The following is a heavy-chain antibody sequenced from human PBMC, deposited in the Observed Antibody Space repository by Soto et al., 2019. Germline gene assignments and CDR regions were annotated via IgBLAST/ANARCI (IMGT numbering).Heavy chain of an antibody. CDR3: ARARESTGWNGGSCYFRDT. D-gene: IGHD2-15*01. V-gene: IGHV3-7*03. CDR1: GFTFTTYW. Sequence: EVQLMESGGGLVQPGGSLSVSCAASGFTFTTYWMSWVRQPPGKGLEWVANIQQDGNEKYYVDSVKGRFTISRDNAHNSRYLQMNSLRAEDTAVYDCARARESTGWNGGSCYFRDTRGQGTLVTVSS. CDR2: IQQDGNEK. J-gene: IGHJ5*02.